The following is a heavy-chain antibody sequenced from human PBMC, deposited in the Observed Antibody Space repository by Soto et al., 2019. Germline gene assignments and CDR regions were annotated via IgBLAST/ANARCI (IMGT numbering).Heavy chain of an antibody. CDR2: ISGYNGDT. V-gene: IGHV1-18*01. J-gene: IGHJ6*02. Sequence: QGQLVQSGPEVKKPGASVKVSCKASGYTFSRYGISWVRQAPGQGLEWMGWISGYNGDTKYAQKVQGRVTMTLDTSTYTAYMELRSLTSDDTAIYYCAKNGHPPYYYYGMDVWGQGTTVTVSS. D-gene: IGHD2-8*01. CDR3: AKNGHPPYYYYGMDV. CDR1: GYTFSRYG.